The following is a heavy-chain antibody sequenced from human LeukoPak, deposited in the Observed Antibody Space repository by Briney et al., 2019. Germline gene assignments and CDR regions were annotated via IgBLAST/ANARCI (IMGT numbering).Heavy chain of an antibody. CDR2: INHSGSA. J-gene: IGHJ4*02. CDR3: ARRWLDWTPKGGFDY. V-gene: IGHV4-34*01. CDR1: GESLSGYY. Sequence: PSETLSLTCVVYGESLSGYYWSWIRQPPGKGLEWIGEINHSGSANYNPSLKSRVTISVDTSKNQFSLNLNSVTAADTALYYCARRWLDWTPKGGFDYWGQGTRVTVSS. D-gene: IGHD1-1*01.